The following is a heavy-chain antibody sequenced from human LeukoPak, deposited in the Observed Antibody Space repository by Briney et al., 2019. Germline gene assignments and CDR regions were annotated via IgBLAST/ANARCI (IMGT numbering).Heavy chain of an antibody. V-gene: IGHV3-21*01. Sequence: GGSLRLSCAASGFTFSSYSMNWVRQAPGKGLEWVSSISSSSSYIYYADSVKGRFTISRDNAENSLYLQMNSLRAEDTAVYYCARESLAVAGTFYWGQGTLVTVSS. CDR3: ARESLAVAGTFY. CDR2: ISSSSSYI. CDR1: GFTFSSYS. D-gene: IGHD6-19*01. J-gene: IGHJ4*02.